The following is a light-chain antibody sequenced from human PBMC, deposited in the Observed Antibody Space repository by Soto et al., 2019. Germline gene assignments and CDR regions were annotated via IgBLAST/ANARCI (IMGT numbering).Light chain of an antibody. J-gene: IGKJ5*01. CDR3: QQRHNWPIT. Sequence: EIVLTQSPATLSLSPGERATLSCRTSQTIRGLLNWYQQRPGQAPRLLIYDTSNSATDIPARFSGSGSGTDFILTISTLAPEDFGVYFCQQRHNWPITFGQGTRLDIK. V-gene: IGKV3-11*01. CDR2: DTS. CDR1: QTIRGL.